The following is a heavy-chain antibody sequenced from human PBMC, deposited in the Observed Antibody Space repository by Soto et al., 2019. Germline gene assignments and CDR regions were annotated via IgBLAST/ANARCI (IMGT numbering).Heavy chain of an antibody. Sequence: QVQLQQWGAGLLKPSETLSLTCAVYGGSFSGYYWSWIRQPPGKGLEWIGEINHSGSTNYNPSLKSRVPISVDTSKNPFSLKLSSVPAAATAVYSCARVTGRYYYGMDVWGQGTTVTVSS. CDR1: GGSFSGYY. CDR3: ARVTGRYYYGMDV. J-gene: IGHJ6*02. CDR2: INHSGST. V-gene: IGHV4-34*01.